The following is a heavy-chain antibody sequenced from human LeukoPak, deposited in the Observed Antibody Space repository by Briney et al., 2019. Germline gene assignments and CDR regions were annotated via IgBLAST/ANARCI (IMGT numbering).Heavy chain of an antibody. CDR3: ARAPLTYYYDSSGYYYEYFQH. D-gene: IGHD3-22*01. J-gene: IGHJ1*01. Sequence: SETLSLTCAVYGGSFSGYYWSWIRQPPGKGLEWIGEINHSGGTNYNPSLKSRVTISVDTSKNQFSLKLSSVTAADTAVYYCARAPLTYYYDSSGYYYEYFQHWGQGTLVTVSS. V-gene: IGHV4-34*01. CDR2: INHSGGT. CDR1: GGSFSGYY.